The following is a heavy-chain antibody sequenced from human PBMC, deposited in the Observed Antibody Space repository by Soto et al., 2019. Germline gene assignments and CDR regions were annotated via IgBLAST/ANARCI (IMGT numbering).Heavy chain of an antibody. CDR1: GGTFSSYA. Sequence: GASVKVSCKASGGTFSSYAISWVRQAPGQGLEWMGGIIPIFGTANYAQKFQGRVTVTADESTSTAYMELSSLRSEDTAVYYCATETRQIRLYDYWGQGTLVTVSS. J-gene: IGHJ4*02. D-gene: IGHD3-10*01. CDR3: ATETRQIRLYDY. CDR2: IIPIFGTA. V-gene: IGHV1-69*13.